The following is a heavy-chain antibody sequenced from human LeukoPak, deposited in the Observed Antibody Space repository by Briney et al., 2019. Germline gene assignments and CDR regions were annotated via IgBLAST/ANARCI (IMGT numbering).Heavy chain of an antibody. Sequence: PGGSLRLSCAASGFTFSSYAMHWVRQAPGKGLEYVSAISSNGGSTYYANSVKGRFTISRDNSKNTLYLQMGSLRAEDMAVHYCARTSVAGTIWRQGTLVTVSS. V-gene: IGHV3-64*01. D-gene: IGHD6-19*01. J-gene: IGHJ4*02. CDR1: GFTFSSYA. CDR3: ARTSVAGTI. CDR2: ISSNGGST.